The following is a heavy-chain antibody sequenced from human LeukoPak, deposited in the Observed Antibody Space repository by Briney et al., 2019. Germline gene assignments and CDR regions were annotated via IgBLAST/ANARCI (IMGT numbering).Heavy chain of an antibody. CDR1: GYSISSGYH. V-gene: IGHV4-38-2*02. CDR3: GSQREWSLTEYHSDY. CDR2: VHQSGSA. Sequence: PSETLSLTCTVSGYSISSGYHYGWIRQPPGKGLEWIGSVHQSGSAYYNPSLKSRVTISIDNSKNQFSLKLTSVTAADTAVYYCGSQREWSLTEYHSDYWGQGTLVTVSS. D-gene: IGHD3-3*01. J-gene: IGHJ4*02.